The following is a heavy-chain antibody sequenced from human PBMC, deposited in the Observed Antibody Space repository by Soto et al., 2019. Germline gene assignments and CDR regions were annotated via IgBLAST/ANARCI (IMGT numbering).Heavy chain of an antibody. CDR2: INHSGST. CDR1: GGSFSGYY. J-gene: IGHJ6*02. CDR3: AGLSAGWYYYYYYYGMDV. D-gene: IGHD6-19*01. V-gene: IGHV4-34*01. Sequence: PSETLSLTCAVYGGSFSGYYWSWIRQPPGKGLEWIGEINHSGSTNYNPSLKSRVNISVDTSKNQFSLKLSSVTAADTAVYYCAGLSAGWYYYYYYYGMDVWGQGTTVTVSS.